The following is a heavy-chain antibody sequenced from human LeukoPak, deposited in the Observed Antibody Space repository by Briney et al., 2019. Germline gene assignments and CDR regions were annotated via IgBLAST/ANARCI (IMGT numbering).Heavy chain of an antibody. D-gene: IGHD2-15*01. V-gene: IGHV1-2*02. CDR1: GYTFTDYY. CDR2: IKPSSGGT. J-gene: IGHJ6*03. Sequence: ASVKVSCKAYGYTFTDYYIHWVRRAPGQGLEWMGWIKPSSGGTHYVQKFQGRVSMTRDTSISTAYMELSGLRSEDSAVYYCARGAFVVSYYYMDVWGNGTTVIVSS. CDR3: ARGAFVVSYYYMDV.